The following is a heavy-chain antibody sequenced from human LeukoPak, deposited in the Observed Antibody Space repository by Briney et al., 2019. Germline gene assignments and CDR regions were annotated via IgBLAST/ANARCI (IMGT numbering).Heavy chain of an antibody. Sequence: SETLSLTCAVYGGSFSGYYWSWIRQPPGKGLEWIGEINHSGSTNYDPSLKSRLTISVDTSKNQFSLKLSSVTAADTAVYYCARLRSWRKAAAGSYYMDVWGKGTTVTISS. V-gene: IGHV4-34*01. CDR1: GGSFSGYY. CDR2: INHSGST. CDR3: ARLRSWRKAAAGSYYMDV. J-gene: IGHJ6*03. D-gene: IGHD6-13*01.